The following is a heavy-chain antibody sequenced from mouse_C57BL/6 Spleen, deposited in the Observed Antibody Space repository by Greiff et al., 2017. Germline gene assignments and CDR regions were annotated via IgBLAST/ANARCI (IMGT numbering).Heavy chain of an antibody. V-gene: IGHV1-72*01. CDR3: ARDDGSRHFDY. D-gene: IGHD2-3*01. J-gene: IGHJ2*01. CDR2: IDPNSGGT. CDR1: GYTFTSYW. Sequence: QVQLQQPGAELVKPGASVKLSCKASGYTFTSYWMHWVKQRPGRGLEWIGRIDPNSGGTTYNEKFKSKATLTVDKPTSTAYMQLSSLTSGDSAVYYCARDDGSRHFDYWGQGTTLTVSS.